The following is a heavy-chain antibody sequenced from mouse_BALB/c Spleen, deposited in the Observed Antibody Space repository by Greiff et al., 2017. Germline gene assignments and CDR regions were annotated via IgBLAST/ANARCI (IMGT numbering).Heavy chain of an antibody. CDR2: ISSGSSTI. CDR3: AREGDYDGYFDY. D-gene: IGHD2-4*01. CDR1: GFTFSSFG. J-gene: IGHJ2*01. V-gene: IGHV5-17*02. Sequence: EVQLQESGGGLVQPGGSRKLSCAASGFTFSSFGMHWVRQAPEKGLEWVAYISSGSSTIYYADTVKGRFTISRDNPKNTLFLQMTSLRSEDTAMYYCAREGDYDGYFDYWGQGTTLTVSS.